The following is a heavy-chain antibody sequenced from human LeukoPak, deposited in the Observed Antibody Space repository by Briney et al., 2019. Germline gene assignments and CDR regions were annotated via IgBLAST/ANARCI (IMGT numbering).Heavy chain of an antibody. J-gene: IGHJ4*02. CDR3: ATRGGIAAAGLSW. Sequence: ASVKVSCKASGGTFSSYAISWVRQAPGQGLEWMGGIIPIFGTANYAQKFQGRVTITTDESTSTAYMELSSLRSEDTAVYYCATRGGIAAAGLSWWGQGTLVTVSS. V-gene: IGHV1-69*05. CDR1: GGTFSSYA. CDR2: IIPIFGTA. D-gene: IGHD6-13*01.